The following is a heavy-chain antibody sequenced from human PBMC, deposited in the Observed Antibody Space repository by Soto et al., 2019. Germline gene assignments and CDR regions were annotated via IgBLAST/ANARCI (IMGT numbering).Heavy chain of an antibody. CDR2: ITGAGGST. CDR3: AKGHSDSFGNYDYFGMDV. J-gene: IGHJ6*02. D-gene: IGHD4-4*01. CDR1: GFTFNNYG. Sequence: QLLESGGGLVQPGGSPRLSCAASGFTFNNYGMSWVRQAPGKGLEWIGAITGAGGSTYNADSVKGRFSISRDNSKKTVYLQLDSLRVEDTAVYYCAKGHSDSFGNYDYFGMDVWGQGTTVTVSS. V-gene: IGHV3-23*01.